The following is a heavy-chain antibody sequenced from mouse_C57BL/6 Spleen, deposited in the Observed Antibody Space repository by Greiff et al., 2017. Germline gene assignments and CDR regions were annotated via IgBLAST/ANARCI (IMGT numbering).Heavy chain of an antibody. CDR3: TTPLTTVVNFDY. CDR2: IDPEDGDT. J-gene: IGHJ2*01. V-gene: IGHV14-1*01. Sequence: EVKLQESGAELVRPGASVKLSCSASGFNIKDYYMHWVKQRPEQGLEWIGRIDPEDGDTEYAQKFQGKATMTADTSSNTAYLQLSSLTSEDTAVYYCTTPLTTVVNFDYWGQGTTLTVSS. D-gene: IGHD1-1*01. CDR1: GFNIKDYY.